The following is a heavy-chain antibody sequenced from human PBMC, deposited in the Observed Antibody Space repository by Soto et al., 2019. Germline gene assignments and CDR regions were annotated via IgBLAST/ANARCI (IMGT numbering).Heavy chain of an antibody. Sequence: SETLSLTCSVSGGPINSNDSFWGWVRQSPGKGPAWIGSLYYGGSTFYNPSLKSRGTISLDTSKNQFSLRLTSVTAADTAIYYCARQLPVGATSWFDPWGQGTLVTVSS. CDR3: ARQLPVGATSWFDP. CDR1: GGPINSNDSF. V-gene: IGHV4-39*01. CDR2: LYYGGST. D-gene: IGHD1-26*01. J-gene: IGHJ5*02.